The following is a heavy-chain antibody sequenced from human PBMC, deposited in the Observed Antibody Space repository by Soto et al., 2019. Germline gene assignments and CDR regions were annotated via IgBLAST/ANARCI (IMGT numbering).Heavy chain of an antibody. V-gene: IGHV1-69*06. D-gene: IGHD2-21*01. Sequence: QVQLVQSGAEVKKPGSSVKVSCKASGGTFSNFALSWVRQAPGQGLEWMGGIIPMFGTANYAQKFQGRVTITADKSTSTAYMGRSSVRSEDTAVYYCPNWGGDFEGGGDYWGQGTLVTVSS. CDR1: GGTFSNFA. CDR3: PNWGGDFEGGGDY. CDR2: IIPMFGTA. J-gene: IGHJ4*02.